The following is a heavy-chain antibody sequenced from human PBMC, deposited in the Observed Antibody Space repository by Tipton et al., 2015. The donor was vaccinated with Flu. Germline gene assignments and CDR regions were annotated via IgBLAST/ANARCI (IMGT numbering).Heavy chain of an antibody. CDR1: GFTVSTSY. CDR2: VYDDGRT. J-gene: IGHJ4*02. CDR3: ARDEGGTYPD. D-gene: IGHD1-14*01. Sequence: VQLVQSGGGLIRPGGSLRLSCAVSGFTVSTSYMSWVRQPPGKGLEWVSIVYDDGRTYYADSVEGRFAISRDNSKNILYLQMNSLGADDTAVYFCARDEGGTYPDWGQGTLVTVSS. V-gene: IGHV3-53*01.